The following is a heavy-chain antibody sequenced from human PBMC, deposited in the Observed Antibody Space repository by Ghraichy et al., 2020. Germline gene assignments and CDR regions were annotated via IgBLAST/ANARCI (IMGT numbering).Heavy chain of an antibody. CDR1: GGSFSGYY. CDR2: INHSGST. V-gene: IGHV4-34*01. D-gene: IGHD3-10*01. CDR3: ARRFGELIRNYYYYYYMDV. Sequence: SETLSLTCAVYGGSFSGYYWSWIRQPPGKGLEWIGEINHSGSTNYNPSLKSRVTISVDTSKNQFSLKLSSVTAADTAVYYCARRFGELIRNYYYYYYMDVWAKGPRSPSP. J-gene: IGHJ6*03.